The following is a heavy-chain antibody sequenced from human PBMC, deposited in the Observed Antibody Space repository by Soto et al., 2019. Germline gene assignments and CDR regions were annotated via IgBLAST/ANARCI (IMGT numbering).Heavy chain of an antibody. CDR1: GFIFSSYA. V-gene: IGHV3-30*18. CDR3: AKDRAVTDYYYYGMDV. J-gene: IGHJ6*02. CDR2: ISYDGSNT. D-gene: IGHD4-17*01. Sequence: GGSLRLSCAASGFIFSSYAMSWVRQAPGKGLEWVAVISYDGSNTYYADSVKGRFTISRDNSKNTLYLQMNSLRAEDTAVYYCAKDRAVTDYYYYGMDVWGQGTTVTVSS.